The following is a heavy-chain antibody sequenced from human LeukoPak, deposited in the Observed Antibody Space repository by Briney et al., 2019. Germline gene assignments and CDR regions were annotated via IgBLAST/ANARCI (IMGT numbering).Heavy chain of an antibody. V-gene: IGHV3-30*03. CDR3: ARVRYSDSSVPTRKRSYYFDY. CDR2: ISYDGSNK. J-gene: IGHJ4*02. D-gene: IGHD3-22*01. Sequence: GGSLRLSCAASGFTFSSYGMHWVRQAPGKGLEWVAVISYDGSNKYYADSVKGRFTISRDNSKNTLYLQMNSLRAEDTAVYYCARVRYSDSSVPTRKRSYYFDYWGQGTLVTVSS. CDR1: GFTFSSYG.